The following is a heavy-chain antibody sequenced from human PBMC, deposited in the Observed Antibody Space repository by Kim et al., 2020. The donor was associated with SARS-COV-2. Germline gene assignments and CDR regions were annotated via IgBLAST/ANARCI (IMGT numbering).Heavy chain of an antibody. Sequence: SETLSPTCAVSGDSIRNNYWSWIRQPPGKGLEWIGYIDYTGIGNNTPTLNSRVTISGDTPKNQFSLKLTSLTAADTAVYYCARYTLMTQTPDYWGRGILVTVSS. D-gene: IGHD2-2*02. J-gene: IGHJ4*02. V-gene: IGHV4-59*08. CDR1: GDSIRNNY. CDR2: IDYTGIG. CDR3: ARYTLMTQTPDY.